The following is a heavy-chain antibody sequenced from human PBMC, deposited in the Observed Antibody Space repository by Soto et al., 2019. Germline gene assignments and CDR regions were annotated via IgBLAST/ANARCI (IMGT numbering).Heavy chain of an antibody. CDR3: ASQRMGYSYGLDY. D-gene: IGHD5-18*01. Sequence: QVQLQQWGAGLLKPSETLSLTCAVYGGSFSGYYWSWIRQPPGKGLEWIGEINHSGSTNYNPSLKSQVTISVDTSKNQFSLKLSSVTAADTAVYYCASQRMGYSYGLDYWGQGTLVTVSS. CDR2: INHSGST. V-gene: IGHV4-34*01. CDR1: GGSFSGYY. J-gene: IGHJ4*02.